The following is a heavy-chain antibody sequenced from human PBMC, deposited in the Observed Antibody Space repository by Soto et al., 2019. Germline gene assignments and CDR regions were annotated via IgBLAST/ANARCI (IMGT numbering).Heavy chain of an antibody. CDR3: AREPRDDYMISGGFDY. J-gene: IGHJ4*02. Sequence: QVQLVESGGGLVQPGGSLRLSCVASGFTFSDYYMSWFRQAPGKGLEWVSYISSGGSVIYSADSMKGRFTISRDNAKNSLYLQVNILRAEDTAVYYCAREPRDDYMISGGFDYWGQGTLVTVSS. D-gene: IGHD4-4*01. CDR1: GFTFSDYY. V-gene: IGHV3-11*01. CDR2: ISSGGSVI.